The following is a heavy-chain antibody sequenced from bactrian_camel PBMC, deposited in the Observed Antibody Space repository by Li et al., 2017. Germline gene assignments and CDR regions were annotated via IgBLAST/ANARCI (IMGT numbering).Heavy chain of an antibody. CDR1: GLRPGGNC. D-gene: IGHD6*01. Sequence: HVQLVESGGGSVRAGGSMKLSCVASGLRPGGNCMGWFRQAPGKEREALACIYPPIGTTYYADSVKGRFTISKDDAKFTVYLQMNNLKPEDTGMYTCAVRGPLKYGGNWFDFQIPGQGTQVTVS. J-gene: IGHJ4*01. CDR2: IYPPIGTT. V-gene: IGHV3S63*01.